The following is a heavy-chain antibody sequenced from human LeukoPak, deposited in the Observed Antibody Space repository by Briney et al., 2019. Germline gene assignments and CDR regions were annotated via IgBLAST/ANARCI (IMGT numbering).Heavy chain of an antibody. CDR1: GFTFSSDA. J-gene: IGHJ4*02. CDR2: IFVTVDAT. Sequence: QPGGSPRLSCAASGFTFSSDAMNWVREAPGKGLEWVSIIFVTVDATYYADPGKGGFTVSRDNSKTTLYLKMNRMSAEDTALYCCAKDVVVVPGAISNFDYWGQGTLVTVSS. V-gene: IGHV3-23*01. CDR3: AKDVVVVPGAISNFDY. D-gene: IGHD2-2*02.